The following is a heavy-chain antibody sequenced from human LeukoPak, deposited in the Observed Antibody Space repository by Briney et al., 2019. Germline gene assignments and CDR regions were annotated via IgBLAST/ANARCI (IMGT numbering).Heavy chain of an antibody. CDR2: INHSGST. V-gene: IGHV4-34*01. CDR3: ARRGYSSGRDY. CDR1: GGSFSGYY. Sequence: SETLSLTCAVYGGSFSGYYWSWIRQPPGKGLEWLGEINHSGSTSYNPSLKSRVTISVDTSKNQFSLQLSSVTAADTAVYYCARRGYSSGRDYWGQGTLVTVSS. J-gene: IGHJ4*02. D-gene: IGHD3-22*01.